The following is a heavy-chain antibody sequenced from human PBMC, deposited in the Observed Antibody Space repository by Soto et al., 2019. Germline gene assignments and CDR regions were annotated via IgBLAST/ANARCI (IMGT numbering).Heavy chain of an antibody. Sequence: QVHLVQSGAEVRKPGSSVRVSCKASGDTFTKYAISWLRQAPGQGLEWMGGIVPVFGRVTYAQRFQDRVSIIADKSTATSYLELTSLTADDTAVYYCAGVASGSTWDYFDSWGQGTLVTVSS. CDR1: GDTFTKYA. CDR2: IVPVFGRV. V-gene: IGHV1-69*06. CDR3: AGVASGSTWDYFDS. D-gene: IGHD3-10*01. J-gene: IGHJ4*02.